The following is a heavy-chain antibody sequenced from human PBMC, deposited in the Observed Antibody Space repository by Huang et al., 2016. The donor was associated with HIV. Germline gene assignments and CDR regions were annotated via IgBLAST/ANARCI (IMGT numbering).Heavy chain of an antibody. CDR1: GGTFSSYA. Sequence: QVQLVQSGAEVKKPGSSVRVSCEASGGTFSSYAINWVRQAPGQGPEWWGGIIPICGTPNYAQKFQGRVTITADESTSTAYMELSSLRSDDTAVYYCARDRKYDNAWYWFDPWGQGTLVTVSS. CDR3: ARDRKYDNAWYWFDP. CDR2: IIPICGTP. J-gene: IGHJ5*02. V-gene: IGHV1-69*01. D-gene: IGHD1-1*01.